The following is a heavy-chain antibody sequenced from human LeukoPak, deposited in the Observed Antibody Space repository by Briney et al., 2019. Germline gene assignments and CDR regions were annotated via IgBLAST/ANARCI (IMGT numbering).Heavy chain of an antibody. Sequence: GASVKVSCKASGYTFTSYYMHWVRQAPGQGLEWMGIINPSGGSTSYAQKFQGRVTMTRDMSTSTVYMELSSLRSEDTAVYYCARIGTFPSGSYFGEYYFDYWGQGTLVTVSS. CDR3: ARIGTFPSGSYFGEYYFDY. CDR2: INPSGGST. CDR1: GYTFTSYY. J-gene: IGHJ4*02. V-gene: IGHV1-46*01. D-gene: IGHD1-26*01.